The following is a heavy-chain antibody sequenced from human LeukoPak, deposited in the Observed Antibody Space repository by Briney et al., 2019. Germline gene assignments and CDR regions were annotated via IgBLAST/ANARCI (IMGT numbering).Heavy chain of an antibody. Sequence: SETLSLTCTVSGGSIRSSSYYWGWIRQPPGKGLEWIGSIYYSGSTYYNPSLKSRVTISVDTSKNQFSLKLSSVTAADTAVYYCARPGNYYGSGSYYTFDYWGQGTLVTVSS. J-gene: IGHJ4*02. CDR1: GGSIRSSSYY. CDR2: IYYSGST. V-gene: IGHV4-39*01. CDR3: ARPGNYYGSGSYYTFDY. D-gene: IGHD3-10*01.